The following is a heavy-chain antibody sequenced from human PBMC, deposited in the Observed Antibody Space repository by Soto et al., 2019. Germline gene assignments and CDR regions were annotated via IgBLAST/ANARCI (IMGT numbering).Heavy chain of an antibody. V-gene: IGHV3-21*01. CDR3: AGGDSIIIPAVSDV. Sequence: PGGSLRLSCTVSGFAFNNYGLNWVRQAPGKGLEWVSSISNSDYTYYSGSVKGRFTISRDNAKNSVSLQMNTLRVQDTAVYYCAGGDSIIIPAVSDVWGPGILVTFSS. CDR1: GFAFNNYG. CDR2: ISNSDYT. D-gene: IGHD2-2*01. J-gene: IGHJ4*02.